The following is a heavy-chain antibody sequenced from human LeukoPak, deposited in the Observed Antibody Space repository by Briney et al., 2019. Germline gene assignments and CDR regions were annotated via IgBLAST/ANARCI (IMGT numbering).Heavy chain of an antibody. D-gene: IGHD3-3*01. V-gene: IGHV4-4*02. CDR1: GGSISRTKW. Sequence: PSETLSLTCVVSGGSISRTKWWTWVRQPLGKGLEWIGEIYHDGSTNYNPSVRSEVSISVDRSKNQFSLTLNSVTAADTAVYYCARGAYDFWSGYLIRNWFDPWGQGTLVTVSS. CDR2: IYHDGST. CDR3: ARGAYDFWSGYLIRNWFDP. J-gene: IGHJ5*02.